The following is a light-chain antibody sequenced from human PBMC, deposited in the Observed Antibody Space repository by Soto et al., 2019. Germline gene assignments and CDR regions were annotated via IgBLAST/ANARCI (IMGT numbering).Light chain of an antibody. J-gene: IGLJ3*02. CDR1: SGHSSYA. V-gene: IGLV4-69*01. Sequence: QPVLTQSPSASASLGASVKRTCTLSSGHSSYAIAWHQQQPEKGPRYLMKLNSDGSHSKGDGIPDRFSGSSSGAERYLTISSLQSEDEADYYCQTWGTGPWVFGGGTKLTVL. CDR3: QTWGTGPWV. CDR2: LNSDGSH.